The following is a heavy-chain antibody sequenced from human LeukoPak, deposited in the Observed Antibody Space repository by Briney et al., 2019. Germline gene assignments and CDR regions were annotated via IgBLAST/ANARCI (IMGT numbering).Heavy chain of an antibody. V-gene: IGHV3-7*01. CDR3: ASLQYGGRAYYFDY. D-gene: IGHD4-23*01. J-gene: IGHJ4*02. CDR1: GFTFRNYW. CDR2: IKQDESQK. Sequence: GGSLRLPCAASGFTFRNYWMHWVRQAPGNGLEWVANIKQDESQKYYVDSGKGRFTISRDNAKNSLYLQMNSLRAEDTAVYYCASLQYGGRAYYFDYWGQGTLVTVSS.